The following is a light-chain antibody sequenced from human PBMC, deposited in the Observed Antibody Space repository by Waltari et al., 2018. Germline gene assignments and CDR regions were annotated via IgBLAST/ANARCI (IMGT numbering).Light chain of an antibody. J-gene: IGKJ2*01. CDR1: QSIRSY. CDR3: QQSYSTPYT. V-gene: IGKV1-39*01. CDR2: AAS. Sequence: DIQMTQSPSSLSASVGDRVTITCRASQSIRSYLNWYQQKPGKAPKLLFYAASSLQSGVPSRFSGSGSGTDFTLTISSLQPEDFATYYCQQSYSTPYTFGQGTKLEIK.